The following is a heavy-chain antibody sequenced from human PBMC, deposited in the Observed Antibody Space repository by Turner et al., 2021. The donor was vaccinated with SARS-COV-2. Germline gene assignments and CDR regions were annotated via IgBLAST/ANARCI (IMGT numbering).Heavy chain of an antibody. D-gene: IGHD3-22*01. CDR2: IGTAGDT. CDR1: GFTFSSYD. CDR3: ARANYDSSGYYWYSDY. J-gene: IGHJ4*02. V-gene: IGHV3-13*04. Sequence: EVQLVDVWGGLVQSGGSLRLSFSASGFTFSSYDMHRVRQAKGKGLEWFSVIGTAGDTYYPGSVKGRFTTSRENAKNSFYLQMSTLRAGDTAVYYCARANYDSSGYYWYSDYWGQGTLVTVSS.